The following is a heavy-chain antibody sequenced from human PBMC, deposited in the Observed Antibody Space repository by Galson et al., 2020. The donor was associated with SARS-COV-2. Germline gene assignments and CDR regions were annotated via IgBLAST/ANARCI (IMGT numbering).Heavy chain of an antibody. V-gene: IGHV1-24*01. D-gene: IGHD6-13*01. CDR1: GYTLTELS. Sequence: ASVKVSCKVSGYTLTELSMHWVRQAPGKGLEWMGGFDPEDGETIYAQKFQGRVTMTEDTSTDTAYMELSSLRSEDTAVYYCATDHAAGGGSSWYAYWGQGTLVTVSS. J-gene: IGHJ4*02. CDR3: ATDHAAGGGSSWYAY. CDR2: FDPEDGET.